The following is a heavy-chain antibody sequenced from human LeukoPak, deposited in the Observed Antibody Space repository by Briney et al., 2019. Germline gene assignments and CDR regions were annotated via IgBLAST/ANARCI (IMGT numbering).Heavy chain of an antibody. CDR1: GFTFSTYA. J-gene: IGHJ4*02. CDR3: AKSGIEAAGSLVYFDY. Sequence: GGSLRLSCAASGFTFSTYAVSWVRQAPGKGLECVAIISYDGSNKYYTDSVKGRFTISRDNSKNTLYLQMNSLRAEDTAVYYCAKSGIEAAGSLVYFDYWGQGTLVTASS. D-gene: IGHD6-13*01. V-gene: IGHV3-30*18. CDR2: ISYDGSNK.